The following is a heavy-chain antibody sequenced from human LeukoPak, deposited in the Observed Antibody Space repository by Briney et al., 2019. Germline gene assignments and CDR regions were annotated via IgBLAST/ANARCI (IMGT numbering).Heavy chain of an antibody. CDR1: GYRFTSYW. D-gene: IGHD4-23*01. CDR3: ARQADYGGNY. J-gene: IGHJ4*02. CDR2: IYPDDSDT. Sequence: RGESLKISCKDSGYRFTSYWIGWVRQMPGKGLEWMGLIYPDDSDTKYSRSFQGQVTISADKFVNTAYLQWSSLKASDTGMYYCARQADYGGNYWGQGTLVTVSS. V-gene: IGHV5-51*01.